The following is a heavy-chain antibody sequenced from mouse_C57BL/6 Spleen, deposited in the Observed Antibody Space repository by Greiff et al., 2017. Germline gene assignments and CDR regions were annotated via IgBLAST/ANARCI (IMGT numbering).Heavy chain of an antibody. V-gene: IGHV5-12*01. CDR1: GFTFSDYY. CDR2: ISNGGGST. J-gene: IGHJ4*01. CDR3: ARRRDYLAMDY. Sequence: EVKLVESGGGLVQPGGSLKLSCAASGFTFSDYYMYWVRQTPEKRLEWVAYISNGGGSTYSPDTVKGRFTISRDNAKNTLYLQMSRLKSEDTAMYYCARRRDYLAMDYWGQGTSVTVSS.